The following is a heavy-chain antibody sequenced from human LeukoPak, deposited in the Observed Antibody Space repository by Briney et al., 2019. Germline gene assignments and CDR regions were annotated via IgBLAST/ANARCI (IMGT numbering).Heavy chain of an antibody. CDR2: ISSSGGTM. CDR3: AELGITMIGGV. CDR1: GFTFSNYE. V-gene: IGHV3-48*03. D-gene: IGHD3-10*02. Sequence: GGSLRLSCAASGFTFSNYEMNWVRQAPGKGLEWVSYISSSGGTMYYADSVKGRFTISRDNAKNSLYPQMNSLRAEDTAVYYCAELGITMIGGVWGKGTTVTISS. J-gene: IGHJ6*04.